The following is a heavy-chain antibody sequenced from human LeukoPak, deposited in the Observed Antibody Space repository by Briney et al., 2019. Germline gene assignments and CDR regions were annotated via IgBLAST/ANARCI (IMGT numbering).Heavy chain of an antibody. CDR1: GGSFSGYY. CDR3: ARASTGYSSGWYSRYGMDV. D-gene: IGHD6-19*01. J-gene: IGHJ6*02. CDR2: IYYSGST. V-gene: IGHV4-59*01. Sequence: SETLSLTCAAYGGSFSGYYWSWIRQPPGKGLEWIGYIYYSGSTNYNPSLKSRVTISVDTSKNQFSLKLSSVTAADTAVYYCARASTGYSSGWYSRYGMDVWGQGTTVTVSS.